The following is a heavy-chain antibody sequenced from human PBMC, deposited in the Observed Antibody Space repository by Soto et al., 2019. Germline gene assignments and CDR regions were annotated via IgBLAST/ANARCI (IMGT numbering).Heavy chain of an antibody. Sequence: QVTLKESGPVLVKPTETLTLTCTVSAFSLSNARMAVSWIRQPPGKALEWLAHIYSNDEKSYSTSLKSRLTISKDTSKLQVVLTMTNVDPVDTATYYCALGGGEEYRILPFDYWGQGTLVTVSS. D-gene: IGHD6-6*01. CDR1: AFSLSNARMA. V-gene: IGHV2-26*01. CDR3: ALGGGEEYRILPFDY. CDR2: IYSNDEK. J-gene: IGHJ4*02.